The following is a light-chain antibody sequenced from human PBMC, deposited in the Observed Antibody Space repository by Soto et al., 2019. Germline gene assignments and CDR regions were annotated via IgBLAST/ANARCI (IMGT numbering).Light chain of an antibody. Sequence: DIVMTQSPLSLPVTPGEPASISCRSSQSLLHSNGYNYLDWYLQKPGQSPQLLIYLGSNRASGVPDRFSGSESGTDFTLKISRVEAEDVGVYYCMQARQTPQTFGQGTKVEIK. CDR3: MQARQTPQT. CDR2: LGS. V-gene: IGKV2-28*01. J-gene: IGKJ1*01. CDR1: QSLLHSNGYNY.